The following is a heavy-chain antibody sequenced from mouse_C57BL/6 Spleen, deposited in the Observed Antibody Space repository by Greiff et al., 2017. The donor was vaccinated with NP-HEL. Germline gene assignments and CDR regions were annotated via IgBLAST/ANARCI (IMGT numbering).Heavy chain of an antibody. D-gene: IGHD1-1*01. V-gene: IGHV5-16*01. CDR1: GFTFSDYY. Sequence: EVQLVESEGGLVQPGSSMKLSCTASGFTFSDYYMAWVRQVPEKGLEWVANINYDGSSTYYLDSLKSRFIISRDNAKNILYLQMSSLKSEDTATYYCARDGGYGKDFDYWGQGTTLTVSS. J-gene: IGHJ2*01. CDR3: ARDGGYGKDFDY. CDR2: INYDGSST.